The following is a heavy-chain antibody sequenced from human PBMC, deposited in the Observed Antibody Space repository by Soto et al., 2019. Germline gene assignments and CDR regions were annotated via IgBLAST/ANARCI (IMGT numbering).Heavy chain of an antibody. Sequence: EVQLLESGGGLVQPGGSLRLSCAASGFTFSSYAMSWVRQAPGKGLEWVSGISGSGGSTYYADSVKGRFTIARDNSKNTLYVQMNSLRVEDTAVYYCAKAVWVVPAATGATFDYWGQGTLVTVSS. CDR3: AKAVWVVPAATGATFDY. D-gene: IGHD2-2*01. V-gene: IGHV3-23*01. CDR1: GFTFSSYA. CDR2: ISGSGGST. J-gene: IGHJ4*02.